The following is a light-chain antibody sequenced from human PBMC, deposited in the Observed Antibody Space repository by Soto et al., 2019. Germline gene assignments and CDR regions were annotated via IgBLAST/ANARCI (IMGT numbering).Light chain of an antibody. CDR3: CSHAGSYNYV. CDR2: DVS. Sequence: QSVLTQPRSVSGSPGQSVTISCTGTSSDVGAYNYVSWYQQHPGKAPKVMIYDVSKRPSGVPDRFSGSKSGTTASLTISGLQADDEADYYCCSHAGSYNYVFGSGTKVTVL. CDR1: SSDVGAYNY. J-gene: IGLJ1*01. V-gene: IGLV2-11*01.